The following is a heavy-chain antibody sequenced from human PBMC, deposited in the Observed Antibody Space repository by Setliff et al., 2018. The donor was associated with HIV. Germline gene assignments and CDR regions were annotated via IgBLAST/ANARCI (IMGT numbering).Heavy chain of an antibody. CDR2: ISGSGGST. CDR1: GFTFSTYP. D-gene: IGHD5-18*01. CDR3: VRDDSYGTILYYYNGMDV. Sequence: GGSLRLSCAASGFTFSTYPMSWVRQAPGKGLEWVSDISGSGGSTYYADSVKGRFIISRDNSQNTLYLQMNSLRAEDTGIYYCVRDDSYGTILYYYNGMDVWGQGTTVTVSS. J-gene: IGHJ6*02. V-gene: IGHV3-23*01.